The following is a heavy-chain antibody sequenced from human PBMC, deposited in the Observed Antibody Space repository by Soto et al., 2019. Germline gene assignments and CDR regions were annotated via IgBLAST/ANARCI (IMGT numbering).Heavy chain of an antibody. CDR3: ARDNCSGGSCYHYFDY. Sequence: SVKVSWKASGGTFSSYAISWVRQAPGQGLEWMGGIIPIFGTANYAQKFQGRVTITADESTSTAYMELSSLRSEDTAVYYCARDNCSGGSCYHYFDYWGQGTLVTVSS. D-gene: IGHD2-15*01. J-gene: IGHJ4*02. V-gene: IGHV1-69*13. CDR1: GGTFSSYA. CDR2: IIPIFGTA.